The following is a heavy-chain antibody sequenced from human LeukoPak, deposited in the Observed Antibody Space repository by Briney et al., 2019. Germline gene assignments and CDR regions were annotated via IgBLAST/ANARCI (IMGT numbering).Heavy chain of an antibody. CDR1: GFTFSSYS. D-gene: IGHD3-10*01. CDR3: ARDLTMVRGVRGNWFDP. V-gene: IGHV3-21*01. CDR2: ISSSSSYI. J-gene: IGHJ5*02. Sequence: GGSLRLACPASGFTFSSYSIDSVRHARGKGLGWVSFISSSSSYIYYADSVTSRFTISRDNANNSLYVEMNSLRAEDTAVYYCARDLTMVRGVRGNWFDPWGQGTLVTVSS.